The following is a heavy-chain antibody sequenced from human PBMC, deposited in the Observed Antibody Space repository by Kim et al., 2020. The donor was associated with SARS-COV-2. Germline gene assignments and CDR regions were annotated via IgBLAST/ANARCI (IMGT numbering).Heavy chain of an antibody. Sequence: SETLSLTCAVYGGSFSGYYWSWIRQPPGKGLEWIGEINHSGSTNYNPSLKSRVTISVDTSKNQFSLKLSSVTAADTAVYYCAREVRAAAGSGFDYWGQGTLVTVSS. J-gene: IGHJ4*02. D-gene: IGHD6-13*01. CDR3: AREVRAAAGSGFDY. V-gene: IGHV4-34*01. CDR2: INHSGST. CDR1: GGSFSGYY.